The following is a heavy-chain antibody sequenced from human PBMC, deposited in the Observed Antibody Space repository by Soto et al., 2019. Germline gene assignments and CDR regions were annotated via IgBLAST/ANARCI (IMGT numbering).Heavy chain of an antibody. CDR1: GFTFSRYG. D-gene: IGHD4-17*01. J-gene: IGHJ5*02. CDR3: ARDDDYEANAIDL. Sequence: LRLSCVASGFTFSRYGMHWVRQAPGKGLEWVAVIWNDGSKQVYDDSVKGRFTISRDNSKNTLYLEMDSLRDEDTSVYYCARDDDYEANAIDLWGQGXLVTVSS. V-gene: IGHV3-33*01. CDR2: IWNDGSKQ.